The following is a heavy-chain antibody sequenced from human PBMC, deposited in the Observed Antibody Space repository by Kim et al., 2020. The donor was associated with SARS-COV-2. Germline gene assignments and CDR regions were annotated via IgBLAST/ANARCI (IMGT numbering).Heavy chain of an antibody. CDR3: VYTAMARDYYYYGMDV. V-gene: IGHV1-69*13. D-gene: IGHD5-18*01. CDR2: IIPIFGTA. Sequence: SVKVSCKASGGTFSSYAISWVRQAPGQGLEWMGGIIPIFGTANYAQKFQGRVTITADESTSTAYMELSSLRSEDTAVYYCVYTAMARDYYYYGMDVWGQGTTVTVSS. J-gene: IGHJ6*02. CDR1: GGTFSSYA.